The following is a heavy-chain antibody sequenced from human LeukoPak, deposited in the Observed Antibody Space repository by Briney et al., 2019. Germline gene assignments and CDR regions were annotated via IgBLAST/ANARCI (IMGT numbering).Heavy chain of an antibody. CDR3: ARQGYRDFTLGADY. V-gene: IGHV1-2*02. CDR1: GYTFTSYY. Sequence: ASVKVSCKASGYTFTSYYVHWVRKAPGHGLEWMGYIHPNSGGTSYAQKFQGRVTMTRDISISTAYMELSSLGSDDAAFYYCARQGYRDFTLGADYWGQGTLVTVSS. D-gene: IGHD4-17*01. J-gene: IGHJ4*02. CDR2: IHPNSGGT.